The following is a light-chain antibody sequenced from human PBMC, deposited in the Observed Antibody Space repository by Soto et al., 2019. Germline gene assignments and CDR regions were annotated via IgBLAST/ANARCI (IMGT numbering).Light chain of an antibody. V-gene: IGLV2-14*03. Sequence: QSALTQPASVSGSLGQSITISCTGTRSDIGTYGLVSWYQQHPGKAPQLMIYDVTNRPSGVSNRFSGSKSGNTASLTISGLQAEDEADYYCTSYTTSSTVVIGGGTKVTVL. CDR1: RSDIGTYGL. J-gene: IGLJ2*01. CDR2: DVT. CDR3: TSYTTSSTVV.